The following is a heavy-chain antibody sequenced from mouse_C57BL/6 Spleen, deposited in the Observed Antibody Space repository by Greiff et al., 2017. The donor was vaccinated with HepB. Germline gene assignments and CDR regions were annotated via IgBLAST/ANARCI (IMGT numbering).Heavy chain of an antibody. Sequence: QVQLQQPGAELVRPGSSVKLSCKASGYTFTSYWMDWVKQRPGQGLEWIGNIYPSDSETHYNQKFKDKATLTVDKSSSTAYMQRSSRTSEDSAVYCCARGLRGAYWGQGTLVTVSA. CDR2: IYPSDSET. J-gene: IGHJ3*01. CDR3: ARGLRGAY. V-gene: IGHV1-61*01. CDR1: GYTFTSYW. D-gene: IGHD1-1*01.